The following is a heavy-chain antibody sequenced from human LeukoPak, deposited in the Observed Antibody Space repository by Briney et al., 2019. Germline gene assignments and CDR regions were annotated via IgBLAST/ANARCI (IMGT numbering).Heavy chain of an antibody. CDR1: GGSISTYY. V-gene: IGHV4-59*01. CDR2: IYYSGNT. D-gene: IGHD3-10*01. J-gene: IGHJ2*01. Sequence: SETLSLTCTVSGGSISTYYWSWIRQLPGKRLEWIGYIYYSGNTNYNPSLKSRVTISVDTSKNQFSLKLSSVTAADTAVYYCARVGSGNFDLWGRGTLVTVSS. CDR3: ARVGSGNFDL.